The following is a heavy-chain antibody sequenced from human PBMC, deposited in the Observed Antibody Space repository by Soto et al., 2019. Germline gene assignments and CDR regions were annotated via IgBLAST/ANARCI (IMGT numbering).Heavy chain of an antibody. Sequence: GESLKISCNGSGYIFTSYWIGWVRQMPGKGLEWMGIIYPGDSDTRYSPSFQGQVTISADKSISTAYLQWSSLKASDTAMYYCATQRGPSSSPFDYWGQGTLVTVSS. CDR3: ATQRGPSSSPFDY. J-gene: IGHJ4*02. V-gene: IGHV5-51*01. CDR2: IYPGDSDT. CDR1: GYIFTSYW. D-gene: IGHD6-6*01.